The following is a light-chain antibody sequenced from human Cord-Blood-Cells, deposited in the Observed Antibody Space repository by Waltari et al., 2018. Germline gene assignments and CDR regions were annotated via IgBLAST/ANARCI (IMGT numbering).Light chain of an antibody. Sequence: DIQMTQSPSSLSASVGDRVTITCRASQDISNYLNWYQQKPGKAPKLLIYDASNLETGVPSRFSGSGSRTDFTFTISSLQPEDIATYYCQQYDNLITFGQGTRLEIK. CDR1: QDISNY. V-gene: IGKV1-33*01. J-gene: IGKJ5*01. CDR3: QQYDNLIT. CDR2: DAS.